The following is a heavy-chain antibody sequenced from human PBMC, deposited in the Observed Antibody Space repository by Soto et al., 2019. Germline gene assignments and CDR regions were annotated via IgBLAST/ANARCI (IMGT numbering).Heavy chain of an antibody. CDR2: IKHSGST. D-gene: IGHD2-15*01. V-gene: IGHV4-34*01. J-gene: IGHJ4*02. Sequence: SETLSLTCAVYGGAFSGDYGSCSRQPPGKGLEWIGEIKHSGSTNYNPSLKSRVRMSVDTSKSQFSLQLTSVTAADTAVYFCARDPHYCSGGSCYFDYWGQGTPVTVS. CDR3: ARDPHYCSGGSCYFDY. CDR1: GGAFSGDY.